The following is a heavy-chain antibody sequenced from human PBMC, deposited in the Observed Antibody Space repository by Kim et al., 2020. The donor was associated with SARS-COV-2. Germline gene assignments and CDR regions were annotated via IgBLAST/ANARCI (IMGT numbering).Heavy chain of an antibody. J-gene: IGHJ2*01. CDR1: GGSISSSGYF. CDR3: ARLAKSAERYFDL. Sequence: SETLSLTCSVSGGSISSSGYFWAWIRQPPGKGLEWIGMIYYSGNTFYSPSLRSRVTISVHTSKNQFSLKLSSVTAADTAVYYCARLAKSAERYFDLWGRGTLVTVSS. V-gene: IGHV4-39*01. CDR2: IYYSGNT.